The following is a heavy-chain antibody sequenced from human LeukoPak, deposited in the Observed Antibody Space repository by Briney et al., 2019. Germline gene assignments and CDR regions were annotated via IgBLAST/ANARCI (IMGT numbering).Heavy chain of an antibody. D-gene: IGHD4-17*01. V-gene: IGHV4-34*01. CDR3: ASLDYGDHWYFDL. J-gene: IGHJ2*01. Sequence: PSETLSLTCAVYGGSFSGYYWSWIRQPPGKGLEWIGEINHSGSTNYNPSLKSRVTISVDTSKNQFSLKLSSVTAADTAVYYCASLDYGDHWYFDLWGRGTLVTVSS. CDR1: GGSFSGYY. CDR2: INHSGST.